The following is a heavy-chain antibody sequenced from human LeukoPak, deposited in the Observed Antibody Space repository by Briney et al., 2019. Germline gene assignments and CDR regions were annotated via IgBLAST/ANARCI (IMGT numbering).Heavy chain of an antibody. J-gene: IGHJ5*02. Sequence: ASVKVSCKASGYTFINYGITWVRQAPGQGLEWMGWISPYNGNTKYLQKLQGRVTMTTDTSTSTAYMELSSLRSEDTAVYYCAIRHKTTSHVELDPWGQGTLVTVSS. D-gene: IGHD1-1*01. CDR1: GYTFINYG. CDR2: ISPYNGNT. CDR3: AIRHKTTSHVELDP. V-gene: IGHV1-18*01.